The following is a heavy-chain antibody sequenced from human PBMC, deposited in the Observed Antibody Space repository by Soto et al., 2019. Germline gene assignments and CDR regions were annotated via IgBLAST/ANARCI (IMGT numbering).Heavy chain of an antibody. Sequence: SETLSLTCTVSGGPISSYHWSWIRQPPGKGLEWIGYIYYSGSTNYNHSLKSRVTISVDTSKNQFSLKLSSVTAADTAVYYCARDGAGYDFWRVYYVGYFDLWGLGPLLTVYS. CDR3: ARDGAGYDFWRVYYVGYFDL. D-gene: IGHD3-3*01. V-gene: IGHV4-59*01. CDR2: IYYSGST. J-gene: IGHJ2*01. CDR1: GGPISSYH.